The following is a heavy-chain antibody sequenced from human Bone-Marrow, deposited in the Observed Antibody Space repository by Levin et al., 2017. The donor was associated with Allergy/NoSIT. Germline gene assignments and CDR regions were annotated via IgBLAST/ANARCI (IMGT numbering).Heavy chain of an antibody. Sequence: GGSLRLSCAASGFIFRDHAMTWVRQAPGKGLEWVSAISGNGENTFYAASVKGRFTISRDNSRNTLSLQMNGLRAEDSAIYYFVKCLPNYYYYYLDVWGKGTTVTVSS. CDR2: ISGNGENT. D-gene: IGHD5/OR15-5a*01. J-gene: IGHJ6*03. V-gene: IGHV3-23*01. CDR3: VKCLPNYYYYYLDV. CDR1: GFIFRDHA.